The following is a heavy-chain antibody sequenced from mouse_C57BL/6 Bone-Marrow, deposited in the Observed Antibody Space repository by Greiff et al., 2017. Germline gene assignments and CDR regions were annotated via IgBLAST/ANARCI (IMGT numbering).Heavy chain of an antibody. D-gene: IGHD2-14*01. CDR2: IDPENGDT. CDR1: GFNIKDDY. V-gene: IGHV14-4*01. CDR3: TTRLGYAMDY. Sequence: VQLQQSGAELVRPGASVKLSCTASGFNIKDDYMHWVKQRPEQGLEWIGWIDPENGDTEYASKFQGKATITADPSSNTAYLQLSSLTSEDTAVYYGTTRLGYAMDYWGQGTSVTVSS. J-gene: IGHJ4*01.